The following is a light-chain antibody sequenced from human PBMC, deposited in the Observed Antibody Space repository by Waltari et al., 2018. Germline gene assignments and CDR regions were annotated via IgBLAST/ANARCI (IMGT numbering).Light chain of an antibody. CDR1: QSFRSN. J-gene: IGKJ5*01. CDR2: GVS. V-gene: IGKV3-15*01. CDR3: QQYDNWPPLT. Sequence: EIVMTQSPATLSVSPGERATLSCRASQSFRSNYLAWYQQNPGQAPRLLIYGVSTRATGIPAMFSGSGFGTEFTLTISSVQAEDFAVYYCQQYDNWPPLTFGQGTRLEIK.